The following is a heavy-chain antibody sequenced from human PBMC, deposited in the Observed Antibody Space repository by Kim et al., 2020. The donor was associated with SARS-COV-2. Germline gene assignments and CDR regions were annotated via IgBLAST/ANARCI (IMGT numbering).Heavy chain of an antibody. D-gene: IGHD3-10*01. CDR3: AKAFSYGSGSHFQFFDY. J-gene: IGHJ4*02. CDR2: ISASGDKT. CDR1: EFTFNNYA. Sequence: GGSLRLSCAVSEFTFNNYAMTWVRQAPGKGLEWVSSISASGDKTFYADSVEGRFTISRDSSKNTLYVQMNSLRAEDTAIYYCAKAFSYGSGSHFQFFDYWGQGTLVTVSS. V-gene: IGHV3-23*01.